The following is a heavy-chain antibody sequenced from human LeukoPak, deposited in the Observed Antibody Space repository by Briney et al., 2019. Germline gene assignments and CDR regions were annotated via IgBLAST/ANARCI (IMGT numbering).Heavy chain of an antibody. J-gene: IGHJ4*02. V-gene: IGHV3-48*01. CDR3: TKVSVDH. Sequence: GGSLRLSCAASGFTFNTYSMNWVRQAPGKGLEWISYISSGSSTIYYADSVKGRFTISRDNAKNSLYLQMNSLKADDTAVYYCTKVSVDHWGQGILVTVSS. CDR1: GFTFNTYS. CDR2: ISSGSSTI.